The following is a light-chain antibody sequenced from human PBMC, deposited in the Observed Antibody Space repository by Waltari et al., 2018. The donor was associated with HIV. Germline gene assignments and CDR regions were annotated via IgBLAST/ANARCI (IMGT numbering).Light chain of an antibody. V-gene: IGLV1-47*01. Sequence: QSALTQPPSASGTPGQRVSISCSGRGSSIGTHYVSWSQQLPGTTPKLPIYKNNQRPSGVPDRFSGSKSGTSASLAISGLRSEDEADYYCASWDDSRGGLWVFGGGTTLTVL. CDR2: KNN. J-gene: IGLJ3*02. CDR1: GSSIGTHY. CDR3: ASWDDSRGGLWV.